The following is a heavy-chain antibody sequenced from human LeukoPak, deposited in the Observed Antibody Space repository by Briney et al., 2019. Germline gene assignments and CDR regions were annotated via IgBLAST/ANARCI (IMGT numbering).Heavy chain of an antibody. CDR1: GFTFSSYW. CDR2: IYYSGST. CDR3: ARRAIAVALFDY. D-gene: IGHD6-19*01. V-gene: IGHV4-39*01. Sequence: GSLRLSCAASGFTFSSYWMSWVRQAPGKGLEWIGSIYYSGSTYYNPSLKSRVTISVDTSENQFSLKLSSVTAADTAVYYCARRAIAVALFDYWGQGTLVTVSS. J-gene: IGHJ4*02.